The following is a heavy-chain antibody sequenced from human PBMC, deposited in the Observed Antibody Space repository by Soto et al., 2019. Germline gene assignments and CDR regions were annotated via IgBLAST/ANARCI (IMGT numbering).Heavy chain of an antibody. J-gene: IGHJ4*02. CDR1: GFTFSSYA. D-gene: IGHD6-19*01. CDR3: ARAGGWLYADD. V-gene: IGHV3-23*01. CDR2: ISGSGGST. Sequence: GGSLRLSCAASGFTFSSYAMSWVRQAPGKGLEWVSAISGSGGSTYYADSVKGRFTISRDNAKNSLYLQMNSLRAEDTAVDYCARAGGWLYADDRGQRTPVTVSS.